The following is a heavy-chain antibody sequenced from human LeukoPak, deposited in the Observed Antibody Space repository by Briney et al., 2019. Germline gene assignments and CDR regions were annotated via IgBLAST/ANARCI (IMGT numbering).Heavy chain of an antibody. CDR2: INPSGGST. Sequence: ASVKVSCKAFGYTFTSNYLHWVRQAPGQGLEWMGTINPSGGSTTFAQKFQGRVTMTRDTSTSTLYMELSSLESDDTAVYFCARAVAAGRRFDYWGQGTLAIVSS. V-gene: IGHV1-46*01. D-gene: IGHD6-13*01. CDR1: GYTFTSNY. CDR3: ARAVAAGRRFDY. J-gene: IGHJ4*02.